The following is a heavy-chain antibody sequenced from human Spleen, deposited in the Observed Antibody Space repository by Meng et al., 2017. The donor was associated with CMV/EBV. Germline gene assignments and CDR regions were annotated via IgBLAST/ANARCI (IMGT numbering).Heavy chain of an antibody. J-gene: IGHJ6*02. V-gene: IGHV3-33*06. Sequence: GESLKISCAASGFTSFSSYGMHWVRQAPGKGLEWVAVIWYDGSNKYYGDSVKGRFTISRDNSKSTLYLQMTSLRVEDTAVYYCAKDQSPSNDFWSGNYGMDVWGQGTTVTVSS. CDR2: IWYDGSNK. D-gene: IGHD3-3*01. CDR3: AKDQSPSNDFWSGNYGMDV. CDR1: GFTSFSSYG.